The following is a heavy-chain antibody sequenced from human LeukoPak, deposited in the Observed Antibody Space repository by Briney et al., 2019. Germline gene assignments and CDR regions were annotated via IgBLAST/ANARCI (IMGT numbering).Heavy chain of an antibody. CDR1: GGSISSSSYY. CDR3: ARSSRPQMYYDFWSGYSYYFDY. D-gene: IGHD3-3*01. CDR2: IYYSGST. J-gene: IGHJ4*02. Sequence: SETLSLTCTVSGGSISSSSYYWGWIRQPPGKGLEWIVSIYYSGSTYYNPSLKSRVTISVDTSKNQFSLKLSSVTAADTAVYYCARSSRPQMYYDFWSGYSYYFDYWGQGTLVTVSS. V-gene: IGHV4-39*01.